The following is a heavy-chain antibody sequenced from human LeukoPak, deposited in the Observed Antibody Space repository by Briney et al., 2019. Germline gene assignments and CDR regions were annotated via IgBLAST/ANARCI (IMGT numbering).Heavy chain of an antibody. V-gene: IGHV1-46*01. CDR3: ARGGYCSSTSCSGAYYYYGMDV. D-gene: IGHD2-2*01. CDR1: GYTFTSYY. J-gene: IGHJ6*02. CDR2: INPSGGST. Sequence: ASVKVSCKASGYTFTSYYMHWVRQAPGQGLEWMGIINPSGGSTSYAQKFQGRVTMTRDTSTSTVCMELSSLRSEDTAVYYCARGGYCSSTSCSGAYYYYGMDVWGQGTTVTVSS.